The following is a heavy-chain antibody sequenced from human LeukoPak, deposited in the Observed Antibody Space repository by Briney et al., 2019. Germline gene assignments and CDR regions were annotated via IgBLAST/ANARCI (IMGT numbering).Heavy chain of an antibody. Sequence: PSETLSLTCTVSGGSISSYYWSWIRQPPGKGLEWIGYIYYSGSTNYKSSLKSRVTISVDTSKNQSSLKLSSVTAADTAVYYCARTTEGGYTYDYFYYYYMDVWGKGTTVTISS. CDR3: ARTTEGGYTYDYFYYYYMDV. CDR1: GGSISSYY. J-gene: IGHJ6*03. V-gene: IGHV4-59*01. D-gene: IGHD5-18*01. CDR2: IYYSGST.